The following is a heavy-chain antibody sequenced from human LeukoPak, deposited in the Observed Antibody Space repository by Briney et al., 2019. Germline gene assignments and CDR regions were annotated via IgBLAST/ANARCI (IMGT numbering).Heavy chain of an antibody. CDR3: ARQAPVLDY. CDR2: IYPGDSDT. V-gene: IGHV5-51*01. Sequence: GESLKISCNVSGYSFTTYWIGWVRQMPGKGLEWMGIIYPGDSDTRYSPSFQGQVTISADKSISTAYLQWSSLKASGSAMYYCARQAPVLDYWGQGTLVTVSS. CDR1: GYSFTTYW. J-gene: IGHJ4*02.